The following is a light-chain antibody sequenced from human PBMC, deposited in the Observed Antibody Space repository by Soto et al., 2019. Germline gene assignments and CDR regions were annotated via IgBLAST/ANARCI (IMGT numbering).Light chain of an antibody. CDR1: SDHNNYI. Sequence: QSVLTQSSSVSASLGSSVKLTCTLSSDHNNYIIAWHQQHPGKAPRFLMTVEASGTYNKGSGIPDRFSGSKSGNTASLTVSGLQAEDEADYYCSSYAGSNNRGVFGSGTKLTVL. CDR2: VEASGTY. V-gene: IGLV4-60*03. J-gene: IGLJ1*01. CDR3: SSYAGSNNRGV.